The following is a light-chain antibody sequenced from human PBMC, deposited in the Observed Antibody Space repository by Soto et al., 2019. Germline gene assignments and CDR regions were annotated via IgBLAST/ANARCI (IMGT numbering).Light chain of an antibody. CDR3: QQYNNWPAIT. CDR2: GAS. J-gene: IGKJ5*01. Sequence: EIVMTQSPATLSVSPGGRPALSCRASQSISSNLAWYQQKPAQAPRLIXYGASTRATGIPARFSGSGSATEFTPTISSLQSEDFAVYYCQQYNNWPAITFGQGTRLEIK. V-gene: IGKV3D-15*01. CDR1: QSISSN.